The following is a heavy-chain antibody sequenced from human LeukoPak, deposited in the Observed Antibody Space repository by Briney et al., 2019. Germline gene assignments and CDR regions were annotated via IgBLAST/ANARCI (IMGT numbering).Heavy chain of an antibody. CDR1: GFTFSGYG. Sequence: GGSLRLSCAASGFTFSGYGMHWVRQAPGKGLEWVSFIRYDGSDKYYADSVKGRFTIYRDNSKNTLYLQMNSLRAEDTAVYYCAKGLSQYSSSWYPYYQYMDFWGKGTMVTVSS. J-gene: IGHJ6*03. V-gene: IGHV3-30*02. CDR2: IRYDGSDK. CDR3: AKGLSQYSSSWYPYYQYMDF. D-gene: IGHD6-13*01.